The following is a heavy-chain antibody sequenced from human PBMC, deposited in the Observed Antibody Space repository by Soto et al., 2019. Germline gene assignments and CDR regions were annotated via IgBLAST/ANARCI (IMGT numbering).Heavy chain of an antibody. D-gene: IGHD6-19*01. Sequence: EASVKVSCKASGYTFTGYYMHWVRQAPGQGLEWMGWINPNSGGTNYAQKFQGWVTMTRDTSISTAYMELSRLRSDDTAVYYCARAEQWLGYDYWGQGTLVTSPQ. CDR1: GYTFTGYY. CDR3: ARAEQWLGYDY. V-gene: IGHV1-2*04. J-gene: IGHJ4*02. CDR2: INPNSGGT.